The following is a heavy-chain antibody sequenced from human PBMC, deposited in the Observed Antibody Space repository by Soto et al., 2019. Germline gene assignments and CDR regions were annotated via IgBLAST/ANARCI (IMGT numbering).Heavy chain of an antibody. D-gene: IGHD2-15*01. Sequence: EVQLVESGGGLVQPGGSRRLSCAASGLTFGSFWWHWFGQAPGKGLVWISRINTEGSSTSYVDSVQGRFTISRDNGKNTLFLQMNSLRGEDTAVYYCARRGSGVTRGLHYWGQGTLVTVSS. CDR2: INTEGSST. V-gene: IGHV3-74*01. J-gene: IGHJ4*02. CDR3: ARRGSGVTRGLHY. CDR1: GLTFGSFW.